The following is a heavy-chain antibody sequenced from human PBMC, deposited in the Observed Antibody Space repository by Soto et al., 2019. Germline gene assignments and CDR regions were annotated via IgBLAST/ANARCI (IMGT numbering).Heavy chain of an antibody. D-gene: IGHD5-18*01. J-gene: IGHJ5*02. CDR1: GGSISSYY. V-gene: IGHV4-59*01. CDR2: IYYSGST. CDR3: ARAPRGYSYGYNWFDP. Sequence: SETLSLTCTVSGGSISSYYCSWIRQPPGKGLEWIGYIYYSGSTNYNPSLKSRVTISVDTSKNQFSLKLSSVTAADTAVYYCARAPRGYSYGYNWFDPWGQGTLVTVSS.